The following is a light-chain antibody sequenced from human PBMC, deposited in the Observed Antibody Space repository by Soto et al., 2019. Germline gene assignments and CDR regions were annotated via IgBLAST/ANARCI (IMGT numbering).Light chain of an antibody. Sequence: EIVLTQSPGTLSLSPGERVTLSCRASQSIKSSSLAWYQQRPGQAPRLLIYGASSRATGIPDKFSGSGSGTDFTLTIGRLEPEDFAIYYCQQYGSSPPITFGQGTRLEIK. V-gene: IGKV3-20*01. CDR3: QQYGSSPPIT. CDR1: QSIKSSS. CDR2: GAS. J-gene: IGKJ5*01.